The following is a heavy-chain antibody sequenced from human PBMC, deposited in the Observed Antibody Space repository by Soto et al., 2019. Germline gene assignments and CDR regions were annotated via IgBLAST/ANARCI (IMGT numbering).Heavy chain of an antibody. J-gene: IGHJ5*02. CDR3: AKPATGREFRWFDP. CDR1: GFTFSSYA. D-gene: IGHD3-10*01. CDR2: ISGTGDST. Sequence: EVQLLESGGGLVQPGGSLRLSCAASGFTFSSYAMSWVRQAPGKGLEWVSAISGTGDSTYYGDSVKGRFTISRDNSKNTLYLQMNGLRAEDTAVYYCAKPATGREFRWFDPWGQGTLVTVSS. V-gene: IGHV3-23*01.